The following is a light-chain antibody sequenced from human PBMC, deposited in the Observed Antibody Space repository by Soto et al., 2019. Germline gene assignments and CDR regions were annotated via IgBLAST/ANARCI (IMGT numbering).Light chain of an antibody. CDR1: QSVSSN. Sequence: EIVMTQSPATLSVSPGERATISCRASQSVSSNLAWYQQKPGQAPRLLIYGASTRATGIPARFSGSGSGTEFTLTISSLQSEDFAVYYCQQYNNWPWTFGQGNKVEIK. J-gene: IGKJ1*01. CDR2: GAS. CDR3: QQYNNWPWT. V-gene: IGKV3-15*01.